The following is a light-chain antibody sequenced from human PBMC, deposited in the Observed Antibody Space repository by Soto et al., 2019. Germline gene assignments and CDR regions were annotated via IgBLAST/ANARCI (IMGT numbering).Light chain of an antibody. J-gene: IGLJ1*01. V-gene: IGLV2-14*03. CDR1: SSDVGGSNF. CDR2: DVA. CDR3: VSFTSSTTYV. Sequence: QSALPQHASVSASPGQSITISCTGTSSDVGGSNFVSWYQQHPGKPPKLIIYDVATRPSGVSNRFSGSKSGSTASLIISRLQTEDEADYYCVSFTSSTTYVFGSGTKLTVL.